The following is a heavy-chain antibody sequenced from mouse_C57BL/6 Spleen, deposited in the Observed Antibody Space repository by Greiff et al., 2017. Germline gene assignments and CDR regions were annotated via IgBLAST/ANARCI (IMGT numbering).Heavy chain of an antibody. CDR3: ARDWEPYGDD. CDR2: IFPGSGCT. CDR1: GYTFTGYW. Sequence: QVQLQQPGAELVKPGASVKLSCKATGYTFTGYWMQWVKQRPGHGLEWIGEIFPGSGCTNYNEKFKGKATLTADTSSNTAYMQLSSLTTEDSAVYYCARDWEPYGDDWGTGTTVTVSS. D-gene: IGHD4-1*01. V-gene: IGHV1-9*01. J-gene: IGHJ1*03.